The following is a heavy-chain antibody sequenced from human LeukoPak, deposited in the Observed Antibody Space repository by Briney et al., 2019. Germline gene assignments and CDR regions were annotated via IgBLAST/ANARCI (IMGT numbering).Heavy chain of an antibody. CDR3: GGETSVGY. CDR2: INRDGSRT. D-gene: IGHD4-23*01. V-gene: IGHV3-74*01. Sequence: PGGSLRLSCAASGFTFSNYWMHWVRQAPGKGLVWVSRINRDGSRTDYADSVKGRFTISRDNAKNTLYLQMNSLRAEDTAVYYCGGETSVGYWGQGTLVNGSS. CDR1: GFTFSNYW. J-gene: IGHJ4*02.